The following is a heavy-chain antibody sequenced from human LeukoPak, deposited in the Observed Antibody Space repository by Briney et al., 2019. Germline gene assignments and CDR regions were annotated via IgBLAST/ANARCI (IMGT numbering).Heavy chain of an antibody. CDR2: FDPEDGET. Sequence: ASVKVSCKASGYTFTGYYMHWVRQAPGQGLEWMGGFDPEDGETIYAQKFQGRVTMTEDTSTDTAYMELSSLRSEDTAVYYCATLPTGTTVDYWGQGTLVTVSS. CDR1: GYTFTGYY. J-gene: IGHJ4*02. CDR3: ATLPTGTTVDY. D-gene: IGHD1-1*01. V-gene: IGHV1-24*01.